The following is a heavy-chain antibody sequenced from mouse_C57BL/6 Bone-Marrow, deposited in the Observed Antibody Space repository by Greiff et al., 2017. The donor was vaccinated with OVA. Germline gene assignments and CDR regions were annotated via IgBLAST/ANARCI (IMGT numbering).Heavy chain of an antibody. D-gene: IGHD1-1*01. CDR2: IWSGGST. J-gene: IGHJ1*03. CDR3: ARNLDYGSSRYWYFDV. CDR1: GFSLTSYG. Sequence: QVQLQQSGPGLVQPSRSLSITCTVSGFSLTSYGVHWVRQSPGKGLEWLGVIWSGGSTDYNAAFISRLSISKDNSKSQVFFKMNSLQADDTAIYYCARNLDYGSSRYWYFDVWGTGTTVTVSS. V-gene: IGHV2-2*01.